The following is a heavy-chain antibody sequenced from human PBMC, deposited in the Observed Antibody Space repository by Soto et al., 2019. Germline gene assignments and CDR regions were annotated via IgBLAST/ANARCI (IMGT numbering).Heavy chain of an antibody. Sequence: QVQLVESGGGVVQPGRSLRLSCAASGFTFSSYGMHWVRQAPGKGLEWVALISFDGSSKDYADSVKGRFTISRDNSKNTLFLQRNSLRAEDTAIYYCASRWEQSDVWGQGAMVSVSS. D-gene: IGHD1-26*01. V-gene: IGHV3-30*03. CDR3: ASRWEQSDV. CDR2: ISFDGSSK. J-gene: IGHJ3*01. CDR1: GFTFSSYG.